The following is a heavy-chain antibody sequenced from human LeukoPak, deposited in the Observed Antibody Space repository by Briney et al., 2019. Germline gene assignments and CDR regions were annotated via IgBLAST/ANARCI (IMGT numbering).Heavy chain of an antibody. CDR2: IIPIFGTA. J-gene: IGHJ4*02. CDR1: GGTFISYA. D-gene: IGHD6-6*01. CDR3: HSSSRTLYFDY. V-gene: IGHV1-69*13. Sequence: ASVKVSCKASGGTFISYAISWVRQAPGQGLEWMGGIIPIFGTANYAQKFQGRVTITADESTSTAYMELSSLRSEDTAVYYCHSSSRTLYFDYWGQGTLVTVSS.